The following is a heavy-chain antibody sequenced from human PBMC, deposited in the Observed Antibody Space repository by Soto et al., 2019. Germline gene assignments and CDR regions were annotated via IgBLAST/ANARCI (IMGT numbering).Heavy chain of an antibody. J-gene: IGHJ4*02. CDR3: ARDDEGGSDCDLGY. CDR1: GFTFSSHA. Sequence: QVQLVESGGGVVQPGRSLRLSCSVSGFTFSSHAMHWVRQAPGKGLEWVALISSDGSNKYYADSVKGRFTTSRDNSKNKMYLQMNSLRVEDTDVYYCARDDEGGSDCDLGYWGQGALVTVSS. D-gene: IGHD1-26*01. CDR2: ISSDGSNK. V-gene: IGHV3-30-3*01.